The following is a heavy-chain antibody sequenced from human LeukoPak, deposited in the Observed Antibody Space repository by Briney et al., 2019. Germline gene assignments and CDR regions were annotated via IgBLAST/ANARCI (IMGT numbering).Heavy chain of an antibody. CDR2: ISGSGGST. CDR3: AKRTTGDCSSTSCYAFDY. D-gene: IGHD2-2*03. CDR1: GFTFSSYA. Sequence: GGSLRLSCAASGFTFSSYAMSWVRQAPGKGLEWVSAISGSGGSTYYAGSVKGRFTISRDNSKNTLYLQMNSLRAEDTAVYYCAKRTTGDCSSTSCYAFDYWGQGTLVTVSS. V-gene: IGHV3-23*01. J-gene: IGHJ4*02.